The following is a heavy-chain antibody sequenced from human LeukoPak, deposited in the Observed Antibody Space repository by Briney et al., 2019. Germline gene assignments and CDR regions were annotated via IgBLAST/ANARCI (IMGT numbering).Heavy chain of an antibody. CDR3: AREGTKQLWFSGYYYYGMDV. V-gene: IGHV6-1*01. CDR1: GDSVSSNSAA. D-gene: IGHD5-18*01. J-gene: IGHJ6*02. Sequence: SQTLSLTCAISGDSVSSNSAAWNWIRQSPSRGLEWLGRTYYRSKWYNDYAVSVKSRITINPDTSKNQFSLQLNSVTPEDTAVYYCAREGTKQLWFSGYYYYGMDVWGQGTTVTVSS. CDR2: TYYRSKWYN.